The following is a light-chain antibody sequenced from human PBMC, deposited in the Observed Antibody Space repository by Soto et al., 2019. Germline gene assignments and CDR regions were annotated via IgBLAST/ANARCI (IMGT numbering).Light chain of an antibody. CDR3: LQDYNYPLT. Sequence: AIQMTQSPSPLSASVGDRVTITCRASQGIGNDLGWYQQKPGKAPKLLIYAASSLQSGVPSRFSGSVSGTDFTLTISSLQPEDFATYYCLQDYNYPLTFGQGTKVDIK. V-gene: IGKV1-6*01. CDR2: AAS. J-gene: IGKJ1*01. CDR1: QGIGND.